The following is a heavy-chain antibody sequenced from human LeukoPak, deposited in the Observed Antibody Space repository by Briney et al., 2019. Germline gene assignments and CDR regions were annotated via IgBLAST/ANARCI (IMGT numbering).Heavy chain of an antibody. D-gene: IGHD2-15*01. Sequence: GGSLRLSCAASGFTFSSYTMNWVRQAPGRGLEWVSSLSGTGRYIYYADLMKGRFTISRDNAKNSLYLQMNSLRAEDTAVYYCARGWEWWDYWGQGTLVTVSS. CDR2: LSGTGRYI. CDR1: GFTFSSYT. J-gene: IGHJ4*02. CDR3: ARGWEWWDY. V-gene: IGHV3-21*04.